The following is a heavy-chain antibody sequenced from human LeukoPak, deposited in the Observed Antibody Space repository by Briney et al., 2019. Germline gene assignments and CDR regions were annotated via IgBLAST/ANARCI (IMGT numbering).Heavy chain of an antibody. CDR2: ISYDGSNK. V-gene: IGHV3-30-3*01. Sequence: SGGSLRLSCAASGFTFSSYAMHWVRQAPGKGLEWVAVISYDGSNKYYADSVKGRFTISRDNSKNTLYLQMNSLRAEDTAVYYCARESAQQLVRGLYYYYYGMDVWGQGTTVTVSS. D-gene: IGHD6-13*01. CDR1: GFTFSSYA. J-gene: IGHJ6*02. CDR3: ARESAQQLVRGLYYYYYGMDV.